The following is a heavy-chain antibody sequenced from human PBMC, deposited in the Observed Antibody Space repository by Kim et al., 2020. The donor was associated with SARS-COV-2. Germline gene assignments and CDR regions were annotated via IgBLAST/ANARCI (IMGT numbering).Heavy chain of an antibody. CDR2: IYYSGST. V-gene: IGHV4-31*03. CDR3: ARAGVSGSYYQRRYYGMDV. Sequence: SETLSLTCTVSGGSISSGGYYWSWIRQHPGKGLVWIGYIYYSGSTYYNPSLKSRVTISVDTSKNLFSLKLSSVSAAYTAVYYCARAGVSGSYYQRRYYGMDVWGQWATVTLSS. D-gene: IGHD3-10*01. J-gene: IGHJ6*02. CDR1: GGSISSGGYY.